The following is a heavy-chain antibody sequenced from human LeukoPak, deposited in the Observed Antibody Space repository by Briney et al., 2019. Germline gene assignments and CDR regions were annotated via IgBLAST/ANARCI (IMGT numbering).Heavy chain of an antibody. CDR1: GFTFSNYA. CDR2: ISGSGGST. Sequence: PGGSLRLSCAASGFTFSNYAMHWVRQAPGKGLEWVSAISGSGGSTYYADSVKGRFTISRDNSKNTLYLQMNSLRAEDTAVYYCAKHWRKPSYIVVVTAIRGGSFDYWGQGTLVTVSS. J-gene: IGHJ4*02. CDR3: AKHWRKPSYIVVVTAIRGGSFDY. V-gene: IGHV3-23*01. D-gene: IGHD2-21*02.